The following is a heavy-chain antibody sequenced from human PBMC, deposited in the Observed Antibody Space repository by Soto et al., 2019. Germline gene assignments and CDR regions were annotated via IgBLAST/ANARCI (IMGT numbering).Heavy chain of an antibody. CDR1: GFTFSSHA. V-gene: IGHV3-33*01. D-gene: IGHD5-12*01. Sequence: LRLSCAASGFTFSSHAMHWVRQAPGKGLEWVAVIWYDGSKKYYADSVKGRFTVARDDSKNTLSLQMNSLRVEDTAVYYCARDPGYSGFDFDYWGQGTLVTVSS. CDR3: ARDPGYSGFDFDY. J-gene: IGHJ4*02. CDR2: IWYDGSKK.